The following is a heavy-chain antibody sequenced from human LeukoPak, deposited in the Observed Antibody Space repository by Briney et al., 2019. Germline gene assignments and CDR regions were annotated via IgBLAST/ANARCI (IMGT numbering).Heavy chain of an antibody. CDR1: GFSVSTDH. V-gene: IGHV3-53*01. CDR2: IYNDGST. J-gene: IGHJ4*02. D-gene: IGHD3-16*02. Sequence: GGSLRLSCAASGFSVSTDHMSWVRQAPGKGLEWVSVIYNDGSTYYADTVKGRFTISRDNSKNTVDLLVNSLRAEDTAVYYCARVWELSYDHWGQGTLVTVSS. CDR3: ARVWELSYDH.